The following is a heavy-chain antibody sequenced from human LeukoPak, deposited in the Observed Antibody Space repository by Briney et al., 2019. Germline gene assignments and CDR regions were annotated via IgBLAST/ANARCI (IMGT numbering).Heavy chain of an antibody. V-gene: IGHV3-21*01. CDR3: TSPYDSSGYYSAY. D-gene: IGHD3-22*01. CDR2: ISSSSSFI. Sequence: PGGSLRLSCAASGFTFSGYSMNWVRQAPGKGLEWVSSISSSSSFIYYADSVRGRFTISRDNAKNSLYLQMNSLRAGDTAVYYCTSPYDSSGYYSAYWGQGTLVTVSS. CDR1: GFTFSGYS. J-gene: IGHJ4*02.